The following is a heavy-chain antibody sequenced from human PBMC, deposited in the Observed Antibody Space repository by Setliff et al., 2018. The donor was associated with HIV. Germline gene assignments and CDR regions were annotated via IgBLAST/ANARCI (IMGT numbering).Heavy chain of an antibody. CDR1: GGSISSGDYY. D-gene: IGHD3-10*01. V-gene: IGHV4-31*03. Sequence: SETLSLTCTVSGGSISSGDYYWSWIRQHPRKGLEWIGYIYYTGSTYYNPSLKSRVTISVDTSKNQFSLKLSSVTAADTAVYYGARAPFYYGSGSYQTFDYWGQGTLVTVSS. J-gene: IGHJ4*02. CDR2: IYYTGST. CDR3: ARAPFYYGSGSYQTFDY.